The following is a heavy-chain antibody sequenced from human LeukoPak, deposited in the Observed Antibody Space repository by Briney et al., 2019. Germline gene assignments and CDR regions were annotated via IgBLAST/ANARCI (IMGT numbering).Heavy chain of an antibody. Sequence: PGGSLRLSCAASRFTFSSYAMHWVRQAPGKGLEWVAVISYDGSNKYCADSVKGRFTISRDNSKNTLYLQMNSLRAEDTAVYYCARHRFGHLFDSWGQGTLVIVSS. CDR1: RFTFSSYA. V-gene: IGHV3-30-3*01. J-gene: IGHJ4*02. D-gene: IGHD3-16*01. CDR2: ISYDGSNK. CDR3: ARHRFGHLFDS.